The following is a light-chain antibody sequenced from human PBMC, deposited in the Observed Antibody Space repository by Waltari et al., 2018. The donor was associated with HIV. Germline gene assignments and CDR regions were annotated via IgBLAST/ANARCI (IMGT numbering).Light chain of an antibody. CDR1: QDISNY. CDR3: QQYDNVPIT. J-gene: IGKJ5*01. CDR2: DAS. Sequence: DIQMTQSPSSLFASVGDRVTITCQASQDISNYLNWYQQKPGKVPKLLIYDASNLETGVPSRFSGSGSGTDFTFTISSLQPEDIATYYCQQYDNVPITFGQGTRLEIK. V-gene: IGKV1-33*01.